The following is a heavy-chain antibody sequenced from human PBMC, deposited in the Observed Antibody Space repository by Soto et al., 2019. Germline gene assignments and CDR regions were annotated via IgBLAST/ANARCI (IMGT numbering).Heavy chain of an antibody. CDR1: GGSISSGGYS. V-gene: IGHV4-30-2*01. J-gene: IGHJ4*02. Sequence: SETLSLTCAVSGGSISSGGYSWSWIRQPPGKGLEWIEYIYHSGSTYYNPSLKSRVTISVDRSKNQFSLKLSSVTAADTAVYYCARENNVLPGGYFDYWGQGTLVTVS. D-gene: IGHD3-10*01. CDR3: ARENNVLPGGYFDY. CDR2: IYHSGST.